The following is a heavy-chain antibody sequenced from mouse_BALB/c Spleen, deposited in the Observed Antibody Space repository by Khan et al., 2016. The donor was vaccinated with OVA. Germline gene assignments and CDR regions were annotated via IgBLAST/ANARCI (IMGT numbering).Heavy chain of an antibody. D-gene: IGHD1-1*01. V-gene: IGHV1-20*02. CDR3: ARIYGSDFDY. CDR1: GYSFTGYF. CDR2: INPHFGET. Sequence: EVQLQQSGPELVKPGASVKISCKASGYSFTGYFMHWVMQSHGKSLEWIGRINPHFGETFYNQKFKDKATLTVAESSSTAYMEVRSLASEDSAGYFCARIYGSDFDYWGQGTTLTVSS. J-gene: IGHJ2*01.